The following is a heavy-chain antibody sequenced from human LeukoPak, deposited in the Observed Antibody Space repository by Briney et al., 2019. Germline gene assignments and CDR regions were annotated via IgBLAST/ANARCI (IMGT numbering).Heavy chain of an antibody. CDR2: ISSGGSTI. Sequence: GGSLRLSCAGSGFTFSAYSMSWVRQAPGKGLEWVSYISSGGSTIYYADSVKGRFTISRDNAKNSLYLQMNSLRDEDTAVYHCARDEAGVDVTMTVTGGIDYWGQGTLVTVSS. CDR3: ARDEAGVDVTMTVTGGIDY. D-gene: IGHD3-22*01. CDR1: GFTFSAYS. J-gene: IGHJ4*02. V-gene: IGHV3-48*02.